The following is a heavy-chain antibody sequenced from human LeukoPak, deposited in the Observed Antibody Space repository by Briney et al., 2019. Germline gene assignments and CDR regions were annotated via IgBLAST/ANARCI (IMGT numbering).Heavy chain of an antibody. D-gene: IGHD4-4*01. CDR2: INSDGSST. V-gene: IGHV3-74*01. CDR1: GFTLSSYW. J-gene: IGHJ4*02. Sequence: GGSLRLSCAASGFTLSSYWMPWVRHTPGKGPVWVSRINSDGSSTSYADSVKGRFTISRDNAKNTLYLQMNSLRAEDTAVYYCARGNSHSFDYWGKGALVTVSS. CDR3: ARGNSHSFDY.